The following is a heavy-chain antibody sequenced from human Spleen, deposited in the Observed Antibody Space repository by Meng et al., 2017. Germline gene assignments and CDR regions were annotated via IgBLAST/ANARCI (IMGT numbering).Heavy chain of an antibody. D-gene: IGHD4-11*01. CDR2: INHSGST. CDR3: ARGPTTMAHDFDY. Sequence: QVQLQQWCAGLLKPSGPLALTCVVSGGSFSDYYWSWIRQPPGKGLEWIGEINHSGSTNYNPSLESRATISVDTSQNNLSLKLSSVTAADSAVYYCARGPTTMAHDFDYWGQGTLVTVSS. CDR1: GGSFSDYY. J-gene: IGHJ4*02. V-gene: IGHV4-34*01.